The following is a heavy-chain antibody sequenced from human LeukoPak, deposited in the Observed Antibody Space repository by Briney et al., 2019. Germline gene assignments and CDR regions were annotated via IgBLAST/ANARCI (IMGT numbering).Heavy chain of an antibody. D-gene: IGHD6-13*01. CDR3: ARGRSGLAAAGTYDY. Sequence: ASVTVSFKASGYTFTSSDINWVRQAAGQGLEWMGWINPNSGRTGYSQKFQGRVTMTANTSISTAYMELSSLRFEDTAVYYCARGRSGLAAAGTYDYWGQGTLITVSS. J-gene: IGHJ4*02. CDR1: GYTFTSSD. V-gene: IGHV1-8*01. CDR2: INPNSGRT.